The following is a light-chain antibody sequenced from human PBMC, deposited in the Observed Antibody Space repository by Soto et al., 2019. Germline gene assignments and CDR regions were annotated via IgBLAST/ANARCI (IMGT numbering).Light chain of an antibody. CDR2: AAS. CDR1: QGISSY. Sequence: QLTQPPSSLSASVGDRVTITCRASQGISSYLAWYQQKPGKAPELLIYAASTLQTGVPSRFSGSGSGTDFTLTISSLQPEDFATYYCQQLDSYLTFGGGTKVDIK. CDR3: QQLDSYLT. V-gene: IGKV1-9*01. J-gene: IGKJ4*01.